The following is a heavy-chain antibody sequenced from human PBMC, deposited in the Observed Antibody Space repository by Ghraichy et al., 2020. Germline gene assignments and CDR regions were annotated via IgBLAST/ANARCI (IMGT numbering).Heavy chain of an antibody. Sequence: GGSLRLSCTTSGFTFSSYGMHWVRQAPGKGLQWMAVISNDGSDKYYADSVKGRFTISRDNSKNTLYLQMNSLRAEDTALYYCAKDLFAGRGQKGGGDWGQGTLFTVSS. D-gene: IGHD1-26*01. CDR3: AKDLFAGRGQKGGGD. CDR1: GFTFSSYG. J-gene: IGHJ4*02. V-gene: IGHV3-30*18. CDR2: ISNDGSDK.